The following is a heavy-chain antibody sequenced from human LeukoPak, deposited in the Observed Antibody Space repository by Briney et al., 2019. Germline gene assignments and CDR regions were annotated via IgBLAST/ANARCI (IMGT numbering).Heavy chain of an antibody. V-gene: IGHV4-30-4*02. CDR2: IYYSGST. Sequence: PSETLSLTCTVSGGSISSGDYYWSWIRQPPGEGLEWIGYIYYSGSTYYNPSLKSRVTISVDTSKNQFSLKLTAVTAADTAVYYCARETPGAGHFDYWGQGSLVTVSS. CDR3: ARETPGAGHFDY. CDR1: GGSISSGDYY. D-gene: IGHD7-27*01. J-gene: IGHJ4*02.